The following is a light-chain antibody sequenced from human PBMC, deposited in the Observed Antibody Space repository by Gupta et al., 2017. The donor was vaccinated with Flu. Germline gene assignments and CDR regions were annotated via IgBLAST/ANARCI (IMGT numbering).Light chain of an antibody. J-gene: IGKJ1*01. V-gene: IGKV3-15*01. Sequence: EIEMTQSPATLSVSPGERATLSCRASQSVNSNLACYQQKPGLTPRLLISGASARGAGNPARFSGRGSGSELTIGSRRLQAEDFAVYDCELYNNWARTFGEGTKVEIK. CDR3: ELYNNWART. CDR2: GAS. CDR1: QSVNSN.